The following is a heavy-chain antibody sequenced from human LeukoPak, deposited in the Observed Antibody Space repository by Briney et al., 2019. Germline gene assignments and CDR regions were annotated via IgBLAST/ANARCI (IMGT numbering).Heavy chain of an antibody. Sequence: GGSLRPSCAASGFSFDDCTMHWVRQAPGKGLEWVSLISWDGGSTYYADSVKGRFTISRDNSKDSLYLQMNSLRTEDTASYYCVRSADYYDNSGYPYYFDFWGQGTLVTVSS. CDR2: ISWDGGST. CDR1: GFSFDDCT. V-gene: IGHV3-43*01. CDR3: VRSADYYDNSGYPYYFDF. J-gene: IGHJ4*02. D-gene: IGHD3-22*01.